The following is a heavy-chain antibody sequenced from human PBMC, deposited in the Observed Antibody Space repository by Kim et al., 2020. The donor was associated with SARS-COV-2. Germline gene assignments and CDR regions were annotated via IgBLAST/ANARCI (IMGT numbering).Heavy chain of an antibody. Sequence: GGSLRLSFAASGFTFGHYAMHWVRQAPGKGLEWVSGISWNSGSIGYADSVKGRFTISRDNATNSLYLQLNSRRARDTALFYCAKGSAGLGYGYYYYGM. CDR2: ISWNSGSI. J-gene: IGHJ6*01. CDR1: GFTFGHYA. V-gene: IGHV3-9*01. CDR3: AKGSAGLGYGYYYYGM. D-gene: IGHD3-16*01.